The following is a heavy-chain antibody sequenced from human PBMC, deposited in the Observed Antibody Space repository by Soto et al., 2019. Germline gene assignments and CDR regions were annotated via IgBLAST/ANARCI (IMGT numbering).Heavy chain of an antibody. D-gene: IGHD5-12*01. J-gene: IGHJ4*02. CDR3: ARLKRDGYNWMGFDY. Sequence: PSETLSLTCTVSGGSISSGDYYWSWIRQPPGKGLEWIGYIYYSGSTYYNPSLKSRVTISVDTSKNQFSLKLSSVTAADTAVHYCARLKRDGYNWMGFDYWGQGTLVTVSS. CDR1: GGSISSGDYY. V-gene: IGHV4-30-4*01. CDR2: IYYSGST.